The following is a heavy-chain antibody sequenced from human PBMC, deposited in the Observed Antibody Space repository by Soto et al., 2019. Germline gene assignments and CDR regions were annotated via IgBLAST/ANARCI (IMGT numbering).Heavy chain of an antibody. Sequence: GGSLRLSCAASGFSVSTNYMIWVRQAPGKGLEWVAIIYSAGAIYYADSVKGRFTISRDNSKNTLYLQMNSLRAEDTAVYYCARDTRFYSDSTGLGHYYGMDVWGQGTTVTVSS. J-gene: IGHJ6*02. V-gene: IGHV3-53*01. CDR2: IYSAGAI. CDR1: GFSVSTNY. D-gene: IGHD3-22*01. CDR3: ARDTRFYSDSTGLGHYYGMDV.